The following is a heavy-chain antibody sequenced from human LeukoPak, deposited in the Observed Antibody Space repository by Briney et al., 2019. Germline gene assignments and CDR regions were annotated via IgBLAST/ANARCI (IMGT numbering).Heavy chain of an antibody. Sequence: GGSLRLSCAASRFTFSNLAMHWVRQAPAKGLEWVAIISHDGSRRYYADSVKGRFSVSRDDAKNSLYLQMNTLKAEDTAFYYCAKDIVLGYSTAWDNWGQGALVIVSS. CDR3: AKDIVLGYSTAWDN. CDR1: RFTFSNLA. D-gene: IGHD6-19*01. V-gene: IGHV3-30*18. J-gene: IGHJ4*02. CDR2: ISHDGSRR.